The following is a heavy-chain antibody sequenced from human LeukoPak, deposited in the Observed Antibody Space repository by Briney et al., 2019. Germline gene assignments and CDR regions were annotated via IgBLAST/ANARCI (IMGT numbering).Heavy chain of an antibody. V-gene: IGHV1-24*01. CDR1: GYTLTELS. J-gene: IGHJ3*02. CDR3: ATADFVVVIAPHAFDI. Sequence: ASVKVSCKVSGYTLTELSMHLVRQAPGKGLEWMGGFDPEDGETIYAQKFQGRVTMTEDTSTDTAYMELSSLRSEDTDVYYCATADFVVVIAPHAFDIWGQGTMVTVSS. D-gene: IGHD2-21*01. CDR2: FDPEDGET.